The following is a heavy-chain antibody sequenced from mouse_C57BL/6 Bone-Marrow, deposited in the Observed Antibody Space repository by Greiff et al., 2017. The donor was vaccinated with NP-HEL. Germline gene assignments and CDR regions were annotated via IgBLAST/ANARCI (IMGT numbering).Heavy chain of an antibody. V-gene: IGHV5-16*01. CDR2: INYDGSST. CDR1: GFTFSDYY. D-gene: IGHD2-4*01. J-gene: IGHJ4*01. Sequence: EVNVVESEGGLVQPGSSMKLSCTASGFTFSDYYMAWVRQVPEKGLEWVANINYDGSSTYYLDSLKSRFIISRDNAKNILYLQMSSLKSEDTATYYCAREGGLRRRTYAMDYWGQGTSVTVSS. CDR3: AREGGLRRRTYAMDY.